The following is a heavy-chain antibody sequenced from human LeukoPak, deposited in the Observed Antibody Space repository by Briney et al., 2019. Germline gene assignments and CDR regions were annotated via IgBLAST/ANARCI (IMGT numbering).Heavy chain of an antibody. D-gene: IGHD2-15*01. Sequence: GASVKVSCKASGYTFTSYGISWVRQAPGQGLEWMGWISAYNGNTNYAQKFQGRVTMTRDTSISTAYMELSRLRSDDTAVYYCARGPRRSPSLEGSPKQTERNDFDYWGQGTLVTVSS. J-gene: IGHJ4*02. V-gene: IGHV1-18*01. CDR1: GYTFTSYG. CDR2: ISAYNGNT. CDR3: ARGPRRSPSLEGSPKQTERNDFDY.